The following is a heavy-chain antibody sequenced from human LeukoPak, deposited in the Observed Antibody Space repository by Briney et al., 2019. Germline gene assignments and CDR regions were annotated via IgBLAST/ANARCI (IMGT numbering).Heavy chain of an antibody. CDR1: GFTFSSYS. D-gene: IGHD3-9*01. V-gene: IGHV3-21*01. CDR2: ISSSSSYI. J-gene: IGHJ5*02. CDR3: ARVDGQRLTGYRGFDP. Sequence: GGSLRLSCAASGFTFSSYSMNWVRQAPGKGLEWVSSISSSSSYIYYADSVKGRFTISRDSAKNSLYLRMNSLRAEDTAVYYCARVDGQRLTGYRGFDPWGQGTLVTVSS.